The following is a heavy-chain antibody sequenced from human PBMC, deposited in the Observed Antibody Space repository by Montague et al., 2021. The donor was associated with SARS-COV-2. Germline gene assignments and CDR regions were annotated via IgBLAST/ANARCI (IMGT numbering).Heavy chain of an antibody. V-gene: IGHV4-39*01. CDR3: ARQPPYQTGALDI. CDR2: IYFNGHP. Sequence: SETLSLTCTVSGGSISNSHYYCAWIRQPPGKGLEWIGSIYFNGHPYYNPSLKNRASISLDTSKNQYYLKLNSVAAADTAVYYCARQPPYQTGALDIWGQGQWSQSLQ. J-gene: IGHJ3*02. CDR1: GGSISNSHYY. D-gene: IGHD2-2*01.